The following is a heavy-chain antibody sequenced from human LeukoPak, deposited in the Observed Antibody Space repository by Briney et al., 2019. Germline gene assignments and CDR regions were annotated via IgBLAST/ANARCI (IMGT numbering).Heavy chain of an antibody. CDR3: TRSGSDFDY. J-gene: IGHJ4*02. V-gene: IGHV3-23*01. D-gene: IGHD1-26*01. Sequence: GGSLRLSCAASGFTFSSYAMSWVRQAPGKGLEWVSAISDSGGSTYYADSVKGRFSISRDNSKNTLYLQMNSLRAEDTAVYYCTRSGSDFDYWGQGTLVTVSS. CDR2: ISDSGGST. CDR1: GFTFSSYA.